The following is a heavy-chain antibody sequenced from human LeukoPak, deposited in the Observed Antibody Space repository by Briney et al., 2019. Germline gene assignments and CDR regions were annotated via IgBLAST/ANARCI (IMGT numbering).Heavy chain of an antibody. V-gene: IGHV3-33*06. CDR2: IWYDGSNK. CDR3: AKDPTSVGATVFDY. D-gene: IGHD1-26*01. Sequence: GGSLRLSFAASGFTFSSYGMHWVRQAPGKGLEWVAVIWYDGSNKYYADSVKGRFTISRDNSKNTLYLQMNSLRAEDTAVYYCAKDPTSVGATVFDYWGQGTLVTVSS. J-gene: IGHJ4*02. CDR1: GFTFSSYG.